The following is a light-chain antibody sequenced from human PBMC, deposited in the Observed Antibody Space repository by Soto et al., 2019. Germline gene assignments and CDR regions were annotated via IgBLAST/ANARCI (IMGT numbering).Light chain of an antibody. CDR1: QSVSIK. CDR3: QQYGSSPLT. J-gene: IGKJ4*01. Sequence: IVLTQSPVTLSLSPEESATLSSRASQSVSIKLAWYQQKPGQAPRLLIYGASIRAAGIPDRFSGSGSGTDFTLTINRLEPEDFAVYYCQQYGSSPLTFGGGTKGDI. V-gene: IGKV3-20*01. CDR2: GAS.